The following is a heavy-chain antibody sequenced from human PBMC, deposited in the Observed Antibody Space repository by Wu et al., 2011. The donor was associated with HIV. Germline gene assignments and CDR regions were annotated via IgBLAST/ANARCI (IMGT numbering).Heavy chain of an antibody. Sequence: QVQLVQSGAEVKKPGSSVNVSCKASGDTSSSYAINWVRQAPGQGLEWIAGIIPIFGKPNNAQRFQGRVKIIIDKYTNTDYMELNSLRPEDTAVYYCVRGRGYSGYDTEGNALDIWGQGTMVTVSS. CDR3: VRGRGYSGYDTEGNALDI. V-gene: IGHV1-69*05. CDR2: IIPIFGKP. CDR1: GDTSSSYA. J-gene: IGHJ3*02. D-gene: IGHD5-12*01.